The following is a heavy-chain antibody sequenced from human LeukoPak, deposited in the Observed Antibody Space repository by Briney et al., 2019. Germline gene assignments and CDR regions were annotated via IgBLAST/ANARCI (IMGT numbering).Heavy chain of an antibody. CDR2: INSSGGST. CDR1: GYTFTSYY. Sequence: ASVKVSXKASGYTFTSYYMHWVRQAPGQGLEWMGIINSSGGSTSYAQKFQGRVTMTRDTSTSTVYMELSSLRSEDTAVYYCAREVLGLRCWDYWGQGTLVTASS. D-gene: IGHD3-10*02. CDR3: AREVLGLRCWDY. J-gene: IGHJ4*02. V-gene: IGHV1-46*03.